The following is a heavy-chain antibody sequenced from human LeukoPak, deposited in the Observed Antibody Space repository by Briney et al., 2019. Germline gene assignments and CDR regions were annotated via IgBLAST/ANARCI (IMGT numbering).Heavy chain of an antibody. J-gene: IGHJ4*02. D-gene: IGHD3-10*01. V-gene: IGHV3-74*01. CDR2: INSDGSGT. CDR3: ARDYYGSGGY. CDR1: GXTFSSYW. Sequence: PGGSLRLSCAASGXTFSSYWVHWVRQAPGKGLVWVSRINSDGSGTFYADSVKGRFTISRDNAKSTLYLQMNSLRAEDTAVYYCARDYYGSGGYWGQGTLVTVPS.